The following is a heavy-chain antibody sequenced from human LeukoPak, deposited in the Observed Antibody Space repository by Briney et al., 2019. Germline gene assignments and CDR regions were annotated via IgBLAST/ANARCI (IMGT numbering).Heavy chain of an antibody. CDR2: IYYTGST. CDR3: ARRGGSGRAFDY. V-gene: IGHV4-39*01. J-gene: IGHJ4*02. Sequence: SETLSLTCSVSGASISGGTYYWGWIRQPPGKGLEWIGSIYYTGSTYDNPSLKSRVTISVDTSENQFSLKLSSVTAADTAVYYCARRGGSGRAFDYWGQGTLVTVSS. CDR1: GASISGGTYY. D-gene: IGHD1-26*01.